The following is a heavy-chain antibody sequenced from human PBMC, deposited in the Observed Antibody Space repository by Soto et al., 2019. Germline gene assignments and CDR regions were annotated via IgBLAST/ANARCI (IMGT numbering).Heavy chain of an antibody. CDR1: GGSISSTTYY. Sequence: SETLSLTCTVSGGSISSTTYYWGWIRQPPGKGLEWIASIYYSGSTYCNPSLKSRVTISVDTSENQFSLNLYSVTAADTAVYYCSTGGSTSWYTNWGQGTLVTVSS. J-gene: IGHJ4*02. D-gene: IGHD2-2*02. CDR3: STGGSTSWYTN. CDR2: IYYSGST. V-gene: IGHV4-39*01.